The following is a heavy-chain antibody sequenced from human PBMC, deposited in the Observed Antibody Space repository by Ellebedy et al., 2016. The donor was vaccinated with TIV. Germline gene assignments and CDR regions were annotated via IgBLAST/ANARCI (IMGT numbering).Heavy chain of an antibody. CDR3: AKDTFYDSSGYYGY. J-gene: IGHJ4*02. V-gene: IGHV3-23*01. Sequence: GESLKISCAASGFTFSTYSVNWVRQAPGKGLEWVSSISGSGGSTYYADSVKGRFTISRDNSKNTLYLEMNSLRAEDTAVYYCAKDTFYDSSGYYGYWGQGTLVTVSS. D-gene: IGHD3-22*01. CDR2: ISGSGGST. CDR1: GFTFSTYS.